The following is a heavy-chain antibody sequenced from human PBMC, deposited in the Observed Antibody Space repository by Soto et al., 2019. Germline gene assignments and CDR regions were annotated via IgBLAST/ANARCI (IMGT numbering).Heavy chain of an antibody. CDR3: ARHYCSGGSCRSYFDY. CDR2: IYYSGST. V-gene: IGHV4-59*08. CDR1: GGSISSYY. Sequence: SETLSLTCTVSGGSISSYYCSWIRQPPGKGLEWIGYIYYSGSTNYNPSLKSRVTISIDTSKNQFSLKLSSVTAADTAVYYCARHYCSGGSCRSYFDYWGQGTLVTSPQ. J-gene: IGHJ4*02. D-gene: IGHD2-15*01.